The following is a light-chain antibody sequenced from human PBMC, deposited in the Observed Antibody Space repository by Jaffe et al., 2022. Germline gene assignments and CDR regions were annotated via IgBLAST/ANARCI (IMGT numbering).Light chain of an antibody. V-gene: IGKV1-27*01. J-gene: IGKJ1*01. CDR1: QGISNY. CDR2: AAS. Sequence: DIQMTQSPSSLSASVGDRVTITCRASQGISNYLAWYQQKPGKVPKLLIYAASTLQSGVPSRFSGSGSGTDFTLTISSLQPEDVATYYCQKYNSAPRATFGQGTKVEIK. CDR3: QKYNSAPRAT.